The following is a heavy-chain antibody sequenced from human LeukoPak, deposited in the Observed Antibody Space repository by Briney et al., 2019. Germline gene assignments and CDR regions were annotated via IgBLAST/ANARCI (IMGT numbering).Heavy chain of an antibody. CDR1: GGTFISYA. D-gene: IGHD2-15*01. CDR2: IIPIFGTA. CDR3: ARDGRYCSGGSCYSD. Sequence: SVKVSCKASGGTFISYAISWVRQAPGQGLEWMGGIIPIFGTANYAQKFQGRVTITADESTSTAYMELSSLGSEDTAVYYCARDGRYCSGGSCYSDWGQGTLVTVSS. V-gene: IGHV1-69*13. J-gene: IGHJ4*02.